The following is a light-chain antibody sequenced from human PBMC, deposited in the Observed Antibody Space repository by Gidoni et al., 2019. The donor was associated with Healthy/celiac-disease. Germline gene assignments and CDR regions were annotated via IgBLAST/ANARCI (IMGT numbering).Light chain of an antibody. CDR1: ALPKQY. CDR2: KDS. J-gene: IGLJ3*02. Sequence: SYELTQPPSVSVSPGQTARITCSGDALPKQYAYWYQQKPGQAPVLVIYKDSERPSGIPERFSGSSSGTTVTLTISGVQAEDEADYYCQSADSSGTCVFGGGTKLTVI. CDR3: QSADSSGTCV. V-gene: IGLV3-25*03.